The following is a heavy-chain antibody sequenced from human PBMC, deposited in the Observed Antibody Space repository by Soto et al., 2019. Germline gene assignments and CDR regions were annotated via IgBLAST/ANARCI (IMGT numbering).Heavy chain of an antibody. CDR2: IWYDGSNK. D-gene: IGHD4-4*01. J-gene: IGHJ6*02. CDR1: GFTFSSYG. Sequence: PGGSLRLSCAASGFTFSSYGMHWVRQAPGKGLEWVAVIWYDGSNKYYADSVKGRFTISRDNSKNTLYLQMNSLRAEDTAVYYCARDLGLTTVDYYGMDVWGQGTTVTVSS. V-gene: IGHV3-33*01. CDR3: ARDLGLTTVDYYGMDV.